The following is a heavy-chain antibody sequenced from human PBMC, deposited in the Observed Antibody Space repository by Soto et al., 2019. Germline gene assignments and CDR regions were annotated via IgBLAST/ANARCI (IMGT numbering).Heavy chain of an antibody. V-gene: IGHV1-46*01. Sequence: QVQLVQSGAEVKKPGASVKVSCKAYGYTFTSYYMHWVRQTPGQGLEWMGIINPSGGSTSYAQKFEGRVTMTRDTSTSTVYMEVSSLRSEDTAVYYCASNSAEDAFDIWGQGTMVTVSS. CDR1: GYTFTSYY. CDR3: ASNSAEDAFDI. J-gene: IGHJ3*02. CDR2: INPSGGST. D-gene: IGHD1-1*01.